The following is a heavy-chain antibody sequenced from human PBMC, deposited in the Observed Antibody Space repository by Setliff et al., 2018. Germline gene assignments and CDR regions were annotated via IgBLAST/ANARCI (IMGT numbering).Heavy chain of an antibody. D-gene: IGHD5-18*01. CDR1: GGSISPYF. J-gene: IGHJ6*02. CDR2: IYHNGNT. V-gene: IGHV4-59*01. CDR3: VRDRTAYSYGLDV. Sequence: SETLSLTCTVSGGSISPYFWSWIRQPPGKGLEWIGYIYHNGNTNFNPSLRTRVTMSVDTSKNQFALNLRSVTAADTAVYYCVRDRTAYSYGLDVWGQGTTVTVSS.